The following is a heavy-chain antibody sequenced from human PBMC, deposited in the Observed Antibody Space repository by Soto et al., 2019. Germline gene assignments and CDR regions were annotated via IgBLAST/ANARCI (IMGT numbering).Heavy chain of an antibody. V-gene: IGHV1-18*01. D-gene: IGHD3-10*01. J-gene: IGHJ6*02. CDR1: GYTFSTSG. CDR2: ISTYNGDT. Sequence: QVQLVQSGPELKKPGASVKVSCKASGYTFSTSGISWVRQAPGQGLEWMGWISTYNGDTNYAQKFQGRVTMTTDTSTTNAYMELRSLRSDDTAVYYCARSGSVPYYYYGLDVWGQGTTVTVSS. CDR3: ARSGSVPYYYYGLDV.